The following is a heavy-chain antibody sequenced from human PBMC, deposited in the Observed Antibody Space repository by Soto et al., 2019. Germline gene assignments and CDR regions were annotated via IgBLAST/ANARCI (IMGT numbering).Heavy chain of an antibody. CDR2: INPLPTSGST. Sequence: QVQLVQSGAEVKKPGASVKVSCKASGYIFTNYYIHWVRQAPGQGLEWMAIINPLPTSGSTSYAQEFRGRVTVTRDTSTSTVYMELSSLRSDDTAIYYCARDLAAAAYWGQGTLVTVSS. D-gene: IGHD6-13*01. CDR1: GYIFTNYY. V-gene: IGHV1-46*01. J-gene: IGHJ4*02. CDR3: ARDLAAAAY.